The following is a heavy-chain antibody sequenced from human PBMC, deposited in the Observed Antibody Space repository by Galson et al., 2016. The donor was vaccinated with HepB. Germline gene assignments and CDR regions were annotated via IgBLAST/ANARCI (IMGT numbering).Heavy chain of an antibody. D-gene: IGHD1-26*01. CDR3: SGHGGGSA. CDR1: GFTLVGNG. V-gene: IGHV3-23*01. J-gene: IGHJ4*02. Sequence: SLRLSCAVSGFTLVGNGFSWVRQAPGKGLAWVSDIVRGGNTFYADSVKGRFTISKDISKNTLYLQMNSLRVEDTAIYYCSGHGGGSAWGQGTLVTVSS. CDR2: IVRGGNT.